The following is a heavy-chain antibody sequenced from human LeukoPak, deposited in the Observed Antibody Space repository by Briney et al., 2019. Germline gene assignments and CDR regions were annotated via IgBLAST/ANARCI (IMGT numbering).Heavy chain of an antibody. CDR2: ISSSSSTI. J-gene: IGHJ3*02. CDR1: GFTFSSYS. D-gene: IGHD3-10*01. Sequence: GGSLRLSCAASGFTFSSYSMNWVRQAPGKGLEWVSYISSSSSTIYYADSVKGRFTISRDNAKNSLYLQMNSLRAEDTAVYYWARDHLGDDAFDICGQRTMVTASS. CDR3: ARDHLGDDAFDI. V-gene: IGHV3-48*04.